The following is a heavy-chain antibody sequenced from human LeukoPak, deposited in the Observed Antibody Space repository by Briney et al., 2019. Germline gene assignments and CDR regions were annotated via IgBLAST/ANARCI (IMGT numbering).Heavy chain of an antibody. V-gene: IGHV4-39*01. D-gene: IGHD3-22*01. CDR2: IYYSGST. CDR1: GGSISSSSYY. J-gene: IGHJ4*02. CDR3: ARHPEGGTVTLLNYYDSSGYES. Sequence: SETLSLTYTVSGGSISSSSYYWGWIRQPPGKGLEWIGSIYYSGSTYYNPSLKSRVTISVDTSKNQFSLKLGSVTAADTAVYYCARHPEGGTVTLLNYYDSSGYESWGQGTLVTVSS.